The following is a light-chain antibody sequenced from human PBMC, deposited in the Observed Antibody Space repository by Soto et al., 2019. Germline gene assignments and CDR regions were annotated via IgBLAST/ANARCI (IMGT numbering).Light chain of an antibody. CDR2: YDS. CDR1: NIGSKG. Sequence: SCELTQPPSVSVAPGKTARITCGGNNIGSKGVHWYQQKPGQAPVVVIYYDSDRPSGIPERFSGSNSGNTATLTISRVDAGDEADYYCQVWDSSSDHRYVFGTGTKLTVL. V-gene: IGLV3-21*04. CDR3: QVWDSSSDHRYV. J-gene: IGLJ1*01.